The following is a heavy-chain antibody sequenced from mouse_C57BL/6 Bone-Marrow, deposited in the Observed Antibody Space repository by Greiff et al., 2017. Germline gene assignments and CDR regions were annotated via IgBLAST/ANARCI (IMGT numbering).Heavy chain of an antibody. D-gene: IGHD1-1*01. CDR2: INPGSGGT. V-gene: IGHV1-54*01. CDR3: ARPDYYGSRLCFVD. CDR1: GYAFTNYL. J-gene: IGHJ2*01. Sequence: VQLVESGAELVRPGTSVKVSCKASGYAFTNYLIEWVKQRPGQGLEWIGVINPGSGGTNYNEKFKGKATLTADKSSSTAYMQLSSLTSEDSAVYFCARPDYYGSRLCFVDWSQGTTRTVSS.